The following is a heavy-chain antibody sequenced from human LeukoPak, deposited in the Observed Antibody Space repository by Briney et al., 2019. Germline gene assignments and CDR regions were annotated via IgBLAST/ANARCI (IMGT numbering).Heavy chain of an antibody. D-gene: IGHD1-26*01. J-gene: IGHJ3*02. CDR2: IYPGDSDT. V-gene: IGHV5-51*07. CDR1: GYIFTSYL. Sequence: GESMEISCKGSGYIFTSYLIGWVHQLPGKGLEWMGIIYPGDSDTRYSPSFQGQVSISADKSISTAYLQWSSLKASDTAMYYCAIISGSYAFDIWGQGTMVTVSS. CDR3: AIISGSYAFDI.